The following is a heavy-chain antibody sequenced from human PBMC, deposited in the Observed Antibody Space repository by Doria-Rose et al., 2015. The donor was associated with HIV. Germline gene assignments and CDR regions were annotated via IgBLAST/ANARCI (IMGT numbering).Heavy chain of an antibody. CDR2: INWNGGST. CDR3: AREVRSTIDARGNWFDP. Sequence: VPLVQSGGGVVRPGGSLRLSCAASGFTFDDYGMTWVRQAPGKGLAWVSNINWNGGSTGYADSVKGRFTISRDNAKNSLYLQMNNLRAEDTALYYCAREVRSTIDARGNWFDPWGQGTLGTVSA. D-gene: IGHD6-6*01. J-gene: IGHJ5*02. CDR1: GFTFDDYG. V-gene: IGHV3-20*04.